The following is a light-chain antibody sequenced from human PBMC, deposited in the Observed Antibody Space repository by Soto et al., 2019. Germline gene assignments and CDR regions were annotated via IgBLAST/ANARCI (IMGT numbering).Light chain of an antibody. V-gene: IGKV3-11*01. CDR2: DAS. CDR3: QQRYRWPPIT. CDR1: ESVFGY. J-gene: IGKJ5*01. Sequence: EVFLTQSPATLYLSPWERATLSCRASESVFGYLAWYQHKPGQAPRLLIYDASNRATGVPARFSGSGSGTDFTLTISSLEPEDFAVYYCQQRYRWPPITFGQGTRLEIK.